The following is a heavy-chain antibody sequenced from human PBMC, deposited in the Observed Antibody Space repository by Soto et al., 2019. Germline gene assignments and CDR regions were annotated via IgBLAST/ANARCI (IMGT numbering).Heavy chain of an antibody. D-gene: IGHD3-16*01. CDR3: STALRRDSALGAY. CDR2: IRSNADGGTT. Sequence: EVRLVESGGGSVKPGGSLRLSCAASGFPFIDAWMTWVRQAPGKGLQWIGRIRSNADGGTTDLAAPVRGRFSISRDDSKDTLYLHMNSLEIPDTAVYFCSTALRRDSALGAYWGQGTLVSVSS. J-gene: IGHJ4*02. V-gene: IGHV3-15*01. CDR1: GFPFIDAW.